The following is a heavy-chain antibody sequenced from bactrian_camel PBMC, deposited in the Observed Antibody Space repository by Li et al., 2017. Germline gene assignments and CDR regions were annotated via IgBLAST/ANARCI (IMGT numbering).Heavy chain of an antibody. Sequence: QLVESGGGLVQPGGSLRLSCASSGFTFNHYYIYWVRQAPGKGLEWVSTINEDGGVTYYGDTLRSRFTISRDNAKNTVYLQMNTLKTEDTATYYCQIGENGSRGQGTQVTVS. CDR1: GFTFNHYY. J-gene: IGHJ6*01. CDR3: QIGENGS. CDR2: INEDGGVT. V-gene: IGHV3S25*01.